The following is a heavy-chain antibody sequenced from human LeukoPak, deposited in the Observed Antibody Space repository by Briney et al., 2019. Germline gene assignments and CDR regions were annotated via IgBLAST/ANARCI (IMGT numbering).Heavy chain of an antibody. CDR2: ISGSGGST. D-gene: IGHD6-19*01. CDR3: AKGIKHGYSSGWYGGYYFDY. J-gene: IGHJ4*02. V-gene: IGHV3-23*01. Sequence: GGSLRLSCAASGFTFSSYAMSWVRQAPGKGLEWVSAISGSGGSTYYADSVKGRFTISRDNSKNTLYLQMNSLRAEDTAVYYCAKGIKHGYSSGWYGGYYFDYWGQGTLVTVSS. CDR1: GFTFSSYA.